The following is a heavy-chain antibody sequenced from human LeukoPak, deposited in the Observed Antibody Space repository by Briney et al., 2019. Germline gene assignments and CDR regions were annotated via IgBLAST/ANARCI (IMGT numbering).Heavy chain of an antibody. J-gene: IGHJ4*02. Sequence: SETLSLTCAVYGGSFSGYYWSWIRQPPGKGLEWIGEINHSGSTNYNPSLMSRVTISVDTSKNQFSLKLSSVTAADTAVYYCAERGYYYGSSGYGFDYWGQGTLVTVSS. D-gene: IGHD3-22*01. CDR2: INHSGST. CDR3: AERGYYYGSSGYGFDY. V-gene: IGHV4-34*01. CDR1: GGSFSGYY.